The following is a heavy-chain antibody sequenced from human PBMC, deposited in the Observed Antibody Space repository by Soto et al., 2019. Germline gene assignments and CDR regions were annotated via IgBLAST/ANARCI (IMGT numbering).Heavy chain of an antibody. J-gene: IGHJ2*01. CDR2: INHSGST. V-gene: IGHV4-34*01. Sequence: GKGLEWIGEINHSGSTNYNPSLKSRVTISVDTSKNQFSLKLSSVTAADTAVYYCAIFFQAEDGIRDVRSVSAFLLNLSSDL. D-gene: IGHD3-10*02. CDR3: AIFFQAEDGIRDVRSVSAFLLNLSSDL.